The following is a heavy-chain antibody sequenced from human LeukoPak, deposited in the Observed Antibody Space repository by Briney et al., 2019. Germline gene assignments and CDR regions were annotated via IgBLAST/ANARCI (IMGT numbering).Heavy chain of an antibody. J-gene: IGHJ5*02. CDR1: GFTFSSYW. Sequence: PGGSLRLSCAASGFTFSSYWMSWVRQAPGKGLEWVANIKQDGSEKYYVDSVKGRFTISRDNAKNSLYLQMNSLRAEDTAVYYCARGMAEAQWLVANWFDPWGQGTLVTVSS. V-gene: IGHV3-7*01. CDR2: IKQDGSEK. D-gene: IGHD6-19*01. CDR3: ARGMAEAQWLVANWFDP.